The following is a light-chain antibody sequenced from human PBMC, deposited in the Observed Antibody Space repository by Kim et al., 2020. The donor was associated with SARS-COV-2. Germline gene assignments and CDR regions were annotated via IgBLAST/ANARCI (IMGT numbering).Light chain of an antibody. CDR1: QDSDIH. J-gene: IGKJ5*01. V-gene: IGKV1-33*01. Sequence: AFVGDRVTITCQASQDSDIHLNWYQHKSGKTPKLLIFDASNLDVGVPSRFRGSGSGTDFTFIINNLQPEDFATYYCQHYHSLPITFGQGTRLEIK. CDR2: DAS. CDR3: QHYHSLPIT.